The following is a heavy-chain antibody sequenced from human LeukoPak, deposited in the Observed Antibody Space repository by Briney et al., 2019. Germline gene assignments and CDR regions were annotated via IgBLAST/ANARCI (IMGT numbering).Heavy chain of an antibody. D-gene: IGHD2-2*01. V-gene: IGHV1-69*04. CDR3: ARECSSASCYDGDYYYYGMDV. CDR1: GGTFSSYA. CDR2: IIPILGIT. Sequence: SVKVSCKASGGTFSSYAISWVRQAPGQGLEWMGRIIPILGITNYAQKFQGRVTITADKSTSTAYMELSSLRSEDTAVYYCARECSSASCYDGDYYYYGMDVWGQGTTVTVSS. J-gene: IGHJ6*02.